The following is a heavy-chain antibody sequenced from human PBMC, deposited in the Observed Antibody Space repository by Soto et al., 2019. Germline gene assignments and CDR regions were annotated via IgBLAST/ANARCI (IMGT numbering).Heavy chain of an antibody. J-gene: IGHJ6*03. Sequence: SETLSLTCTVSGGSISSYYWSWIRQPPGKGLEWIGYIYYSGSTNYNPSLKSRVTISVDTSKNQFSLKLSSVTAADTAVYYCARLAAAGPDYYYYMDVWGKGTTVTVSS. D-gene: IGHD6-13*01. V-gene: IGHV4-59*08. CDR2: IYYSGST. CDR3: ARLAAAGPDYYYYMDV. CDR1: GGSISSYY.